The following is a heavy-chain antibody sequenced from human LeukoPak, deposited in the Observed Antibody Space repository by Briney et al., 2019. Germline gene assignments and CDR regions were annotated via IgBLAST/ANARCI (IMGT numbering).Heavy chain of an antibody. V-gene: IGHV1-69*13. D-gene: IGHD2-2*01. CDR2: IIPIFGTA. Sequence: ASVKVSCKASRGTFSSYVISWVRQAPGQGLEWMGGIIPIFGTANYAQKFQGRVTITADESTSTAYMELSSLRSEDTAVYYCARGTRDDQLSFFWGQGTLVTVSS. CDR3: ARGTRDDQLSFF. CDR1: RGTFSSYV. J-gene: IGHJ4*02.